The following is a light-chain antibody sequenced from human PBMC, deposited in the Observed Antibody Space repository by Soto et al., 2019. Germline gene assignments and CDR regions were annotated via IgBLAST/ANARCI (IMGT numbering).Light chain of an antibody. J-gene: IGKJ4*01. V-gene: IGKV3-20*01. CDR3: QQYGSSRALT. CDR2: GAS. Sequence: EIVVTQSPGTLSLSPGERATISCRASQSVSSSYLAWYQQKPGQAPRLLIYGASSRATGIPFRFSGIGSGTDFTLTISSLEPEDFAVYYCQQYGSSRALTFGGGTKVDIK. CDR1: QSVSSSY.